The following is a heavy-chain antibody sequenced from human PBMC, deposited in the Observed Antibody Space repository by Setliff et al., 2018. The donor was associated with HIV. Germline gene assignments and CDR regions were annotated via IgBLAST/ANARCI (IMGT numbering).Heavy chain of an antibody. CDR3: ARGEPTILIEPAAFFDH. CDR1: GESFSGFY. V-gene: IGHV4-34*01. D-gene: IGHD2-2*01. J-gene: IGHJ4*02. Sequence: PSETLSLTCAVYGESFSGFYWSWIRQPPGKGLEWIGEINDSGSTNYNPSLKSRVTVSADTSKKQFSLKLSSVTAADTAVYYCARGEPTILIEPAAFFDHWGQGTLVTVSS. CDR2: INDSGST.